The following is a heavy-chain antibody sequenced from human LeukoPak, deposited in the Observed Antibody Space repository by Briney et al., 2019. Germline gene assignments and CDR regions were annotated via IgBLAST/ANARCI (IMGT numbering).Heavy chain of an antibody. CDR3: ARVAPYGDYGDY. Sequence: ASVKVSCKASGYTFTSYYMHWVRQAPGQGIEWMGWINPNSGGTNYAQKFQGRITMTRDTSISTAYMELSRLRSDDTAVYYCARVAPYGDYGDYWGQGTLVTVSS. D-gene: IGHD4-17*01. CDR2: INPNSGGT. J-gene: IGHJ4*02. CDR1: GYTFTSYY. V-gene: IGHV1-2*02.